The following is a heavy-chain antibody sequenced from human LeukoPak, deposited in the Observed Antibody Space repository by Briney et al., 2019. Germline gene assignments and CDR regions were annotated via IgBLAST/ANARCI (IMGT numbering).Heavy chain of an antibody. D-gene: IGHD6-19*01. CDR1: GFTFSSYA. Sequence: GGSLRLSCAASGFTFSSYAMHWVRQAPGKGLEWVAVISYDGSNKYYADSVKGRFTISRDNSKNTLYLQMNSLRAEDTAVYYCARVTSSGFYFVYYFDYWGQGTLATVSS. CDR3: ARVTSSGFYFVYYFDY. CDR2: ISYDGSNK. V-gene: IGHV3-30-3*01. J-gene: IGHJ4*02.